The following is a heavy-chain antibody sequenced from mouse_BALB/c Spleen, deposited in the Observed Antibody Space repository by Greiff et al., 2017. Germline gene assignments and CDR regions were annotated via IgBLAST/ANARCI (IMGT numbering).Heavy chain of an antibody. J-gene: IGHJ3*01. V-gene: IGHV5-6*02. D-gene: IGHD4-1*01. CDR2: ISSGGSYT. CDR1: GFTFSSYG. Sequence: EVNVVESGGDLVKPGGSLKLSCAASGFTFSSYGMSWVRQTPDKRLEWVATISSGGSYTYYPDSVKGRFTISRDNAKNTLYLQMSSLKSEDTAMYYCARRAGTNWFAYWGQGTLVTVSA. CDR3: ARRAGTNWFAY.